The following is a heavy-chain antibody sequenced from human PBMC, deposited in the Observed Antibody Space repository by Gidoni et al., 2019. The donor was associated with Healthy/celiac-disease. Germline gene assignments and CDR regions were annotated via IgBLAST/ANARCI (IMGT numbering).Heavy chain of an antibody. CDR2: ISGSGGST. D-gene: IGHD1-26*01. Sequence: EVQLVESGGGLVQPGGSLRLSCAASGFTFSSYAMSWVRQAPGKGLEWVSAISGSGGSTYYADSVKGRFTISRDNSKNTLYLQMNSLRAEDTAVYYCAKTPRVIVGATHYFDYWGQGTLVTVSS. J-gene: IGHJ4*02. CDR3: AKTPRVIVGATHYFDY. CDR1: GFTFSSYA. V-gene: IGHV3-23*04.